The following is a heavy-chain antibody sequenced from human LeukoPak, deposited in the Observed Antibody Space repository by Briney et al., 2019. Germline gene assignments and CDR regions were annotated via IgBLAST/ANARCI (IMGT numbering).Heavy chain of an antibody. Sequence: GGSLRLSCAASGFTFSSYWMSWVRQAPGKGLEWVANIKQDGSEKYYVDSVKGRFTISRDNAKNSLYLQMNSLRAEDTAVYYCARDVEWLLWFGDQRGFDPWGQGTLATVSS. CDR3: ARDVEWLLWFGDQRGFDP. J-gene: IGHJ5*02. CDR1: GFTFSSYW. V-gene: IGHV3-7*01. D-gene: IGHD3-10*01. CDR2: IKQDGSEK.